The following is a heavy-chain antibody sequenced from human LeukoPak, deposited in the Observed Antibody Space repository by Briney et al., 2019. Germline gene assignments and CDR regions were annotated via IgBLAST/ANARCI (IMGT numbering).Heavy chain of an antibody. J-gene: IGHJ4*02. D-gene: IGHD5-18*01. V-gene: IGHV3-30*04. CDR1: GFTFSSYA. CDR2: ISYDGSNK. Sequence: PGRSLRLSCAASGFTFSSYAMHWVRQAPGKGLEWVAVISYDGSNKYYADSVKGRFTISRDNSKNTLYLQMNSLRAEDTAVYYCARERVRGYSYGYLDYWGQGTLVIVSS. CDR3: ARERVRGYSYGYLDY.